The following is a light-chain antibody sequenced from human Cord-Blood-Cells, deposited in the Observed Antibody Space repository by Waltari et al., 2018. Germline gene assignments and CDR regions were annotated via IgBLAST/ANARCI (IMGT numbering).Light chain of an antibody. J-gene: IGLJ3*02. V-gene: IGLV2-14*01. Sequence: QSALPQPASVSGSPGQSITISCTGTSSDVGGYNYVSWYQQHPSKAPKLMIYDVSNRPSGVSNRFSGSKSGNTASLTISGLQAEDEADYYCSSYTSSSTNWVFGGGTKLTVL. CDR2: DVS. CDR1: SSDVGGYNY. CDR3: SSYTSSSTNWV.